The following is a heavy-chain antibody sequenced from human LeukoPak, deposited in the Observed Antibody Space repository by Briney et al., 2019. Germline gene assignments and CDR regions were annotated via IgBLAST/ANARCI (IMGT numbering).Heavy chain of an antibody. V-gene: IGHV4-4*07. J-gene: IGHJ4*02. CDR2: IYTSGST. Sequence: SETLSLTCTVSGGSISSYYWSWIRQPAGKGLEWIGRIYTSGSTNYNPSLKSRVTISVDTSKNQFSLKLSSVTAADTAVYYCARGSPVYSSGWFDYWGQGTLVTVSS. CDR3: ARGSPVYSSGWFDY. D-gene: IGHD6-19*01. CDR1: GGSISSYY.